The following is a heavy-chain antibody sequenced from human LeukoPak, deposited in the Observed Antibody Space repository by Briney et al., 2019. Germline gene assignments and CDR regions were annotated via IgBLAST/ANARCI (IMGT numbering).Heavy chain of an antibody. D-gene: IGHD7-27*01. CDR1: GYTFTGYY. J-gene: IGHJ4*02. V-gene: IGHV1-2*06. CDR3: ARGTNWGSSYFDY. Sequence: ASVKVSCTASGYTFTGYYMHWVRQAPGQGLEWMGRINPNSGGTNYAQKFQGRVTMTRDTSISTAYMELSRLRSDDTAVYYCARGTNWGSSYFDYWGQGTLVTVSS. CDR2: INPNSGGT.